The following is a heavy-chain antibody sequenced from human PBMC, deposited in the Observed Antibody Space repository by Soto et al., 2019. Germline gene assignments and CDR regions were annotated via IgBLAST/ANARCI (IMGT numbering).Heavy chain of an antibody. Sequence: SETLSLTCTVSGGSISGYYWSWIRQPPGKGLEWIGYMYKTGSTVYNPSFKSRVTISVDTSKNQFSLKLNSVTAADTAVYYCARDLWGYYDSSGDVDYWGQGTLVTVSS. CDR3: ARDLWGYYDSSGDVDY. V-gene: IGHV4-59*01. D-gene: IGHD3-22*01. CDR2: MYKTGST. J-gene: IGHJ4*02. CDR1: GGSISGYY.